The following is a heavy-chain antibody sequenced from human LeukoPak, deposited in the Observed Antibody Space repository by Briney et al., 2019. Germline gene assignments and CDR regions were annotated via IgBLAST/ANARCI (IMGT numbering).Heavy chain of an antibody. V-gene: IGHV4-34*01. D-gene: IGHD5-24*01. CDR1: GGSFSGYY. J-gene: IGHJ4*02. CDR3: ASSRYKIFDY. Sequence: SETLSLTCAVYGGSFSGYYWSWIRQPPGKGLEWIGEINHSGSTNYNPSLKSRVTISVDTSKNQFSLKLSSVTAADTAVYYCASSRYKIFDYWGLGTLVTVSS. CDR2: INHSGST.